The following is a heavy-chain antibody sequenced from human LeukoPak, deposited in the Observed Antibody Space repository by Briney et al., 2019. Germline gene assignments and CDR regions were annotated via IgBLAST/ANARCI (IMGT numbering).Heavy chain of an antibody. CDR2: MSYSGHT. J-gene: IGHJ4*02. CDR3: ARVGDAYYYGSGSYFTSNFDY. CDR1: GGSISRSRYY. V-gene: IGHV4-39*07. Sequence: SETLSLTCTVSGGSISRSRYYWGWVRQPPEQGLEWIGSMSYSGHTYYNPSLQSRVTISLDTSKNQFSLKLSSVTAADTAVYYCARVGDAYYYGSGSYFTSNFDYWGQGTLVTVSS. D-gene: IGHD3-10*01.